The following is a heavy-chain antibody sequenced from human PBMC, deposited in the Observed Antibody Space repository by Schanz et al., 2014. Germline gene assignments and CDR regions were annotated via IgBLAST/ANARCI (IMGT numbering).Heavy chain of an antibody. Sequence: QVQLVQSGAEVKKPGSSVKVSCTASGGTFSSYTISWIRQAPGQGLEWMGRIIPVLAIADYAQKLQGRVTLTTDTSTSTAYMELRNLRSDDTAVYYCARAKRFGDMDVWGQGTTXTVSS. CDR3: ARAKRFGDMDV. V-gene: IGHV1-69*02. J-gene: IGHJ6*02. CDR2: IIPVLAIA. D-gene: IGHD3-10*01. CDR1: GGTFSSYT.